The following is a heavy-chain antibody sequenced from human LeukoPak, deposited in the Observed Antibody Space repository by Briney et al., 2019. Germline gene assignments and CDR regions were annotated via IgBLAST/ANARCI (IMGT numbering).Heavy chain of an antibody. CDR2: IWYDGSNK. CDR3: ARGIIVGATPLVI. J-gene: IGHJ3*02. V-gene: IGHV3-33*01. CDR1: GFTFSSYG. D-gene: IGHD1-26*01. Sequence: GGSLRLSCAASGFTFSSYGMHWVRQAPGKGLEWVAVIWYDGSNKYYADSVKGRFTVSRDNSKNTLYLQMNSLRAEDTAVYYCARGIIVGATPLVIWGQGTMVTVSS.